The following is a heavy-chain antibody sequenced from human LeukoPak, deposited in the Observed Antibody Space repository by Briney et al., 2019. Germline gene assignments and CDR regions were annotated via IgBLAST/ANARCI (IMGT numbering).Heavy chain of an antibody. J-gene: IGHJ4*02. Sequence: ASVKVSCKASRYTFTGYYMHWVRQAPGQGLEWMGWINPNSGGTNYAQKFQGRVTMTRDTSISTAYMELSRLRSDDTAVYYCATVYSSSWYGPSNWGQGTLVTVSS. D-gene: IGHD6-13*01. CDR2: INPNSGGT. V-gene: IGHV1-2*02. CDR3: ATVYSSSWYGPSN. CDR1: RYTFTGYY.